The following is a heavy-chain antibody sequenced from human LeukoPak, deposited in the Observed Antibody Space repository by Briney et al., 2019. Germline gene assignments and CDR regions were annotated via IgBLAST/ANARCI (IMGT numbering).Heavy chain of an antibody. J-gene: IGHJ4*02. CDR1: GFTFSNVW. CDR3: ARVYETNGYLY. CDR2: IYGDGSFT. Sequence: GGSLRLFCAASGFTFSNVWMHWVRQAPGNGLVWVALIYGDGSFTRYADSVKGRFTISRDNAKNTVYLQMNSLRVEDTAVYYCARVYETNGYLYWGQGSLVTVSS. D-gene: IGHD3-22*01. V-gene: IGHV3-74*01.